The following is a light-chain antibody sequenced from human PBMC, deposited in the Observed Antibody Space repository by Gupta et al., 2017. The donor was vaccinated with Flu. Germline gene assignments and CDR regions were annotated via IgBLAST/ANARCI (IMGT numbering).Light chain of an antibody. CDR1: SSNIGSNY. Sequence: QSVLTQPPSASGTPGQRVTISCSGSSSNIGSNYVYWYQQLPGTAPKLLIYRKNQRAAGVPDRFSGSKSGTSASLAISGRRAEEEADYYCAAWDDSLSCGVFGKGTKVTVL. V-gene: IGLV1-47*01. CDR3: AAWDDSLSCGV. CDR2: RKN. J-gene: IGLJ1*01.